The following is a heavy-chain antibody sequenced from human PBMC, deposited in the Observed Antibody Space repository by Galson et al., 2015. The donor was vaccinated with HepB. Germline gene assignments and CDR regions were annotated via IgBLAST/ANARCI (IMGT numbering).Heavy chain of an antibody. J-gene: IGHJ3*02. CDR3: ARHFRRSLLSTMSDAFDI. CDR2: INAGNGNT. Sequence: SVKVSCKASGYTFTSYAMHWVRQAPGQRLEWMGWINAGNGNTKYSQKFQGRVTITRDTSASTAYMELSSLRSEDTAVYYCARHFRRSLLSTMSDAFDIWGQGTMVTVSS. V-gene: IGHV1-3*01. D-gene: IGHD3-22*01. CDR1: GYTFTSYA.